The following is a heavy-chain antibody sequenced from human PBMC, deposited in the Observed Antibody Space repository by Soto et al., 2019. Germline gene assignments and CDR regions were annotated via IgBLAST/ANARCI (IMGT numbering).Heavy chain of an antibody. D-gene: IGHD3-3*01. Sequence: ASETLSLTCAVYGGSFSGYYWSWIRQPPGKGLEWIGEINHSGSTNYNPSPKSRVTISVDTSKNQFSLKLSSVTAADTAVYYCARGRAKITIFGDERKYYFDYWGQGTLVTVSS. CDR3: ARGRAKITIFGDERKYYFDY. CDR1: GGSFSGYY. CDR2: INHSGST. J-gene: IGHJ4*02. V-gene: IGHV4-34*01.